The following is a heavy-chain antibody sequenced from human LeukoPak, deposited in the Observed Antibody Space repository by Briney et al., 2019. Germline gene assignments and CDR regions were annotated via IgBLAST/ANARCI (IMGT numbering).Heavy chain of an antibody. Sequence: ASVKVSCKVSGYTLTELSMHWVRQAPGKGLEWMGGFDPEDGETIYAQKFQGRVTMTEHTSTDTAYMELSSLRSEDTAVYYCATGRGYSSGWYKRYWFDPWGQGTLVTVSS. CDR3: ATGRGYSSGWYKRYWFDP. CDR2: FDPEDGET. CDR1: GYTLTELS. D-gene: IGHD6-19*01. V-gene: IGHV1-24*01. J-gene: IGHJ5*02.